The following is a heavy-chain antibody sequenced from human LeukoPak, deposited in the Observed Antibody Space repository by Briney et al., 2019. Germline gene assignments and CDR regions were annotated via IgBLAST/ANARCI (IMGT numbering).Heavy chain of an antibody. V-gene: IGHV3-15*01. CDR3: TTGNYYSDSNGYYYEGYFDS. CDR2: IKSKTDGETT. D-gene: IGHD3-22*01. Sequence: GGSLRLSCAASGFTFSSYSMSWVRQAPGKGLEWVGRIKSKTDGETTDYATPVKGRFTISRDDSKDTLYLQMNSLKTEDTAVYYCTTGNYYSDSNGYYYEGYFDSWGQGTLVTVSS. CDR1: GFTFSSYS. J-gene: IGHJ4*02.